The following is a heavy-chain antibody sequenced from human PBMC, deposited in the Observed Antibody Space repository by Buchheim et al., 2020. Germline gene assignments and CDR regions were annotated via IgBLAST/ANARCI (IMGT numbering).Heavy chain of an antibody. CDR3: ARGKPYNWNYWADY. Sequence: EVQLVESGGGLVQPGGSLRLSCAASGFTVSSNYMRWVRQAPGKGLEWVSVIYSGGSTYYADSVKGRFTISRDNSKNTLSLQMNSLRAEDTAVYYCARGKPYNWNYWADYWGQGTL. J-gene: IGHJ4*02. V-gene: IGHV3-66*02. CDR2: IYSGGST. D-gene: IGHD1-7*01. CDR1: GFTVSSNY.